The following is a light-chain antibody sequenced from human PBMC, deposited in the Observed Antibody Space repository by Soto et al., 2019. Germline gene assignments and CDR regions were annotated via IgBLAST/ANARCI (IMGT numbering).Light chain of an antibody. CDR2: GAS. J-gene: IGKJ1*01. V-gene: IGKV3-15*01. Sequence: EIVMTQSPATLSVSPGERATLSCRASQSVDSKLAWYQQKPGQGPRLLIYGASSRATGIPARFSGSGSGTEFTLTISSLQSEDFAVYYCQHYSTWLWTFGQGTMVEIK. CDR3: QHYSTWLWT. CDR1: QSVDSK.